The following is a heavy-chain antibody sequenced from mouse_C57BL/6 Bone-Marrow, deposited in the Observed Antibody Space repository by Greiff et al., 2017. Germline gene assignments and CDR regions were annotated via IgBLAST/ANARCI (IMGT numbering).Heavy chain of an antibody. J-gene: IGHJ2*01. CDR1: GFTFSDYG. Sequence: EVHLVESGGGLVQPGGSLKLSCAASGFTFSDYGMAWVRQAPRKGPEWVAFISNLAYSIYYADTVTGRFTISRENAKNTLYLEMSSLRSEDTAMYYCAREVAPYYFGYWGQGTTLTGSS. CDR2: ISNLAYSI. D-gene: IGHD1-1*02. CDR3: AREVAPYYFGY. V-gene: IGHV5-15*01.